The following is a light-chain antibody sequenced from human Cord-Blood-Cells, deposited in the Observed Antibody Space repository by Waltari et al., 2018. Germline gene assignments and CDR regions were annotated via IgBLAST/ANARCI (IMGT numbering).Light chain of an antibody. V-gene: IGLV2-23*01. J-gene: IGLJ3*02. CDR1: SSDVGSFYL. Sequence: QSALPQPASVSGSPGQSITISCTGTSSDVGSFYLVPWYQQHPGKAPKLMIYEGSKRPSGVSNRFSGSKSGNTASLTSSGLQAEDEADYYCCSYAGSSTWVFGGGTKLTVL. CDR3: CSYAGSSTWV. CDR2: EGS.